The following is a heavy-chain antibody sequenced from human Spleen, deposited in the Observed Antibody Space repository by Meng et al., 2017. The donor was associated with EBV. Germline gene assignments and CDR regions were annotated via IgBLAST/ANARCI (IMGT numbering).Heavy chain of an antibody. D-gene: IGHD2-15*01. Sequence: QVQLQESGQGRVKPSGTLSLTCAVSGDSIDSINWWNWVRQPPGKGLEWIGEIYHSGHTNYNPSLRSRVIMSVDKSKNQFSLDLTSVTAADTAIYYCATAHCSGGGCPGGSWGQGTLVTVSS. V-gene: IGHV4-4*02. J-gene: IGHJ5*02. CDR2: IYHSGHT. CDR3: ATAHCSGGGCPGGS. CDR1: GDSIDSINW.